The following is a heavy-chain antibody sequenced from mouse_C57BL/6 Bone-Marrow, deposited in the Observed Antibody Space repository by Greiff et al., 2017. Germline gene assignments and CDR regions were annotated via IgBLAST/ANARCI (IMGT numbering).Heavy chain of an antibody. CDR1: GFNIKDDY. CDR3: SSFYGNYFDF. CDR2: IDPEIGDT. Sequence: VQLQQSGAELVRPGASVKLSCTASGFNIKDDYIHWVKQRPEQGLEWIGWIDPEIGDTEYASKFQGKAPITSDTSSNTAYLQLSSLTSEDTAVSYCSSFYGNYFDFWGQGTPLTVAS. V-gene: IGHV14-4*01. D-gene: IGHD2-1*01. J-gene: IGHJ2*01.